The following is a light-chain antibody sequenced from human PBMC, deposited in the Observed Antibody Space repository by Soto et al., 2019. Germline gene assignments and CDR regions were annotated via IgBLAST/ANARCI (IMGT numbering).Light chain of an antibody. J-gene: IGKJ1*01. CDR2: DAS. CDR1: QSVTSN. Sequence: EIVMTQSPATLSVSPGERATLSCRASQSVTSNFAWYQQKPGQAPRLLIYDASTRATGIPARFSGSGSGTAFTLTISRLQAEDFAVYYCQQYTNWPPWTFGRGNKVEI. CDR3: QQYTNWPPWT. V-gene: IGKV3-15*01.